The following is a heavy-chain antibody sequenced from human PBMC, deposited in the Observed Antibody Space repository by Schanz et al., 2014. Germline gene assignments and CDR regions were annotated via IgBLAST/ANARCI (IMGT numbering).Heavy chain of an antibody. CDR3: VKEGTVVSGSPRDY. J-gene: IGHJ4*02. D-gene: IGHD3-10*01. V-gene: IGHV3-33*06. CDR1: GFTFSKYG. CDR2: ISHDGSIQ. Sequence: QVQLVESGGGVVQPGRSLRLSCAASGFTFSKYGMHWVRQAPGKGLEWVTIISHDGSIQYGADSVKGRFTISRDNSKNTLDLQMSSLRADDTAVYYCVKEGTVVSGSPRDYWGQGALVTVSS.